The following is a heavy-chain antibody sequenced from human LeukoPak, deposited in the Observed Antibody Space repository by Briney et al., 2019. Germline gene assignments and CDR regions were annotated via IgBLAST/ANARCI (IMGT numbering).Heavy chain of an antibody. V-gene: IGHV4-34*01. D-gene: IGHD3-22*01. Sequence: PSETLSLTCAVYGGSFSGYYWSWIRQPPGKGLEWIGEINHSGSTNYNPSLKSRVTISVDTSKNQFSLKLSSVTAADTAVYYCARALRWGYYDSSFDYWGQGTLVTVSS. J-gene: IGHJ4*02. CDR1: GGSFSGYY. CDR3: ARALRWGYYDSSFDY. CDR2: INHSGST.